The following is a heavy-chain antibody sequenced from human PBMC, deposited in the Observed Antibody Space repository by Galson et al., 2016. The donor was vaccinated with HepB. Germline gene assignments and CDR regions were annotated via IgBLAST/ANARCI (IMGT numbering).Heavy chain of an antibody. J-gene: IGHJ4*02. Sequence: SLRLSCAASGFKCNVYGMHWVRQAPGKGLQWVAIIWNDGGERHYADSVKGRVTISRDNSKNILYLQMNSLRVEDTAVYYCGRGGLRAVAGTKGDYWGQGTLVTVSS. CDR1: GFKCNVYG. D-gene: IGHD6-19*01. CDR2: IWNDGGER. V-gene: IGHV3-33*01. CDR3: GRGGLRAVAGTKGDY.